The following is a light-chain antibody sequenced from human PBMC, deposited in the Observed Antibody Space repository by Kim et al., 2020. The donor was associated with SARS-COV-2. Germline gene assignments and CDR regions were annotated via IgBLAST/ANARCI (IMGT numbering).Light chain of an antibody. CDR1: QGSNSF. CDR2: DAY. J-gene: IGKJ2*01. CDR3: KQHESYPYT. V-gene: IGKV1-17*03. Sequence: SETEGKRENITGRARQGSNSFVAWFQQKPGKVPKRLIFDAYSLQSGVPSRFSGSGDGTEFTLTITNLQPEEFETDYCKQHESYPYTFGQGTKLEI.